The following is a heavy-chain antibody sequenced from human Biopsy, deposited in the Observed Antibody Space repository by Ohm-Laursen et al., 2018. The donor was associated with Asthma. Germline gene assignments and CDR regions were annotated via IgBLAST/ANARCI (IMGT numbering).Heavy chain of an antibody. D-gene: IGHD2-2*01. J-gene: IGHJ4*02. CDR2: ISSSGSTK. CDR1: GFSFGDFF. CDR3: ARKAGSCISRTCYSLDF. Sequence: SLRLSCAASGFSFGDFFMTWVRQAPGKGLEWVASISSSGSTKYPSESVLGRCTISRDNTQKSMTLELRSLRSEDTAVYYCARKAGSCISRTCYSLDFWGQGTLVIVSS. V-gene: IGHV3-11*01.